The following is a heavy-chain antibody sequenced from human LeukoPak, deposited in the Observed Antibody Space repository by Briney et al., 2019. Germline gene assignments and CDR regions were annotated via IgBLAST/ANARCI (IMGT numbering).Heavy chain of an antibody. Sequence: SETLSLTCTVSGGSISSSGYYWGWIRQPPGKGLEWIGSINYSGITYYNPSLKSRVTISEDTSKNQFSQKLSSVTAADTAVYYCASWYYYDSSGYYRASFAFDIWGQGTMVTVSS. CDR3: ASWYYYDSSGYYRASFAFDI. J-gene: IGHJ3*02. CDR1: GGSISSSGYY. CDR2: INYSGIT. D-gene: IGHD3-22*01. V-gene: IGHV4-39*01.